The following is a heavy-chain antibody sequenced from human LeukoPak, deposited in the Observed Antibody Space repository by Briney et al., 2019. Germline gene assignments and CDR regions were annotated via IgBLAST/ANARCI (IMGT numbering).Heavy chain of an antibody. J-gene: IGHJ4*02. CDR2: ISGSGGST. V-gene: IGHV3-23*01. Sequence: GGCLRLSCAPSAFTFSSYAMSWVRQAPGKGLQWVSAISGSGGSTYYADSVKGRFTISRDNSKNTLYLQMNSLRAEDTAVYYCAKVPGRHYWGQGTLVTVSS. CDR3: AKVPGRHY. CDR1: AFTFSSYA.